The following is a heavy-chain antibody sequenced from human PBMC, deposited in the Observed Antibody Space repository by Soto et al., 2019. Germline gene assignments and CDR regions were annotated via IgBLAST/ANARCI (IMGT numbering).Heavy chain of an antibody. Sequence: PGGSLRLSCAASGFTFSSYAMSWVRQAPGKGLEWVSAISGSGGSTYYADSVKGRFTISRDNSKNTLYLQMNSLRAEDTAVYYCAKDGIKWELLLWYYWGQGTLVTVSS. CDR1: GFTFSSYA. CDR3: AKDGIKWELLLWYY. J-gene: IGHJ4*02. D-gene: IGHD1-26*01. V-gene: IGHV3-23*01. CDR2: ISGSGGST.